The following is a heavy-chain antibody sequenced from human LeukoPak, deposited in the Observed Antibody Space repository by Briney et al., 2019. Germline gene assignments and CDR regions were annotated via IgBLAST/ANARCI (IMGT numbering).Heavy chain of an antibody. CDR2: LSVSGTGT. Sequence: GGSLRLSCAASGFTFSSYAMNWVRQAPGKGLELVSALSVSGTGTHYSDSVKGRFTISRDNSKNTLYLQMNSLRAEDTAVYYCARGGDGYNYDDYWGQGTLVTVSS. CDR3: ARGGDGYNYDDY. CDR1: GFTFSSYA. J-gene: IGHJ4*02. V-gene: IGHV3-23*01. D-gene: IGHD5-24*01.